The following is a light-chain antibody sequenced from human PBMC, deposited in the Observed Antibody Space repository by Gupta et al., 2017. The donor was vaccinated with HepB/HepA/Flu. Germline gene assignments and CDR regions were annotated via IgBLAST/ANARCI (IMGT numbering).Light chain of an antibody. CDR2: GAS. CDR1: QIIGSNS. V-gene: IGKV3-20*01. Sequence: ETVLTQSPGTLSLSPGERVTLSCRASQIIGSNSLAWYQQKPGQAPRLLIYGASSRAKGIPDRFSGSGYGTDFTLTSSRREHEDSAVYYWQQDGSSWTFGQGTKVEMK. CDR3: QQDGSSWT. J-gene: IGKJ1*01.